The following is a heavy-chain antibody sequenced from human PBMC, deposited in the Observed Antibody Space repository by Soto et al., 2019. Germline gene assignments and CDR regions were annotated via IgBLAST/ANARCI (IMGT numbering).Heavy chain of an antibody. V-gene: IGHV3-23*01. J-gene: IGHJ4*02. CDR1: GFTFSTYA. D-gene: IGHD2-15*01. CDR2: ISGSGDST. CDR3: ARVPSSSGRAHFDY. Sequence: GGSLRLSCAASGFTFSTYAMNWVRQAPGKGLEWVSGISGSGDSTYYADSVKGRFTISRDNSKNTLYLQMNSLRAEDTAVYYCARVPSSSGRAHFDYWGQGTLVTVSS.